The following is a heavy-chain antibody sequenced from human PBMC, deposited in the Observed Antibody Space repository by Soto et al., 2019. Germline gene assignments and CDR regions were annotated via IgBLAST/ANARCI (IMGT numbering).Heavy chain of an antibody. Sequence: PGGSLRLSCTASGFTFGDYAMSWVRHAPGKGLEWVGFIRSKAYGGTTEYAASVKGRFTISRDDSKSIAYLQMNSLKTEDTAVYYCTGYCSGGSCYSGLDPWGQGTPVTVSS. CDR3: TGYCSGGSCYSGLDP. V-gene: IGHV3-49*04. J-gene: IGHJ5*02. CDR2: IRSKAYGGTT. D-gene: IGHD2-15*01. CDR1: GFTFGDYA.